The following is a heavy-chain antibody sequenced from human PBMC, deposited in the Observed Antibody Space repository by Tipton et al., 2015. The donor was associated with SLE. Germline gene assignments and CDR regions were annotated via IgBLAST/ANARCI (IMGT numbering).Heavy chain of an antibody. D-gene: IGHD6-13*01. J-gene: IGHJ6*03. V-gene: IGHV3-21*01. CDR1: GFTFSSYS. CDR3: ARDPGGGSSWYGYYYYMDV. Sequence: SLRLSCAASGFTFSSYSMNWVRQAPGKGLEWVSSISSSSSYIYYADSVKGRFTISRDNAKNSLYLQMNSLRAEDTAVYYCARDPGGGSSWYGYYYYMDVWGKGTTVTVSS. CDR2: ISSSSSYI.